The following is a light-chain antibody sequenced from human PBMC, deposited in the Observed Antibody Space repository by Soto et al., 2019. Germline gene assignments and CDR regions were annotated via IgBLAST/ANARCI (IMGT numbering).Light chain of an antibody. CDR1: QSVSVR. Sequence: VLTQSPATLSVSVGERATLSCRASQSVSVRLAWYQQKPGQAPRLLIYGASTRATGIPARFSGSRSGTDYTLTIGSLQSEDFAVDSCQQYDNWPLEATFGQGTKVDNK. CDR2: GAS. J-gene: IGKJ1*01. CDR3: QQYDNWPLEAT. V-gene: IGKV3-15*01.